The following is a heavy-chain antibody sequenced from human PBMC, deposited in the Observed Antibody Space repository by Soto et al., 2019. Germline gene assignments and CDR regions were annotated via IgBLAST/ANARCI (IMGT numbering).Heavy chain of an antibody. CDR3: AGFHDYGDSLAFDP. CDR2: ISSSGSTI. V-gene: IGHV3-48*04. Sequence: GSLRLSCAASGFTFSSYAMSWVRQAPGKGLEWVSYISSSGSTIYYADSVKGRFTISRDNAKNSLYLQMNSLRAEDTAVYYCAGFHDYGDSLAFDPWGQGTLVTV. CDR1: GFTFSSYA. D-gene: IGHD4-17*01. J-gene: IGHJ5*02.